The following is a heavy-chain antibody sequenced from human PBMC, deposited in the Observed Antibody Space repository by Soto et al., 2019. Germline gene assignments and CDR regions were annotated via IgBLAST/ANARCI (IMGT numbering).Heavy chain of an antibody. Sequence: LRLSCAASGFTVSSNYMSWVRQAPGKGLEWVSVIYSGGSTYYADSVKGRFTISRDNSKNTLYLQMNSLRAEDTAVYYCASSPLRDYDFWSGYPPFDYWGQGTLVTVSS. CDR3: ASSPLRDYDFWSGYPPFDY. CDR1: GFTVSSNY. CDR2: IYSGGST. J-gene: IGHJ4*02. D-gene: IGHD3-3*01. V-gene: IGHV3-53*01.